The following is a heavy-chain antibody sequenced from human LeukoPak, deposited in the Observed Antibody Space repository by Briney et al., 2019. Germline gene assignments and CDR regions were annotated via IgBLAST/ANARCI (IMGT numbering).Heavy chain of an antibody. CDR1: GYSFTSYW. CDR3: ARFRGSYSGVPVGFDY. CDR2: VYPGDSDT. Sequence: LGESLKISCKGSGYSFTSYWIGWVRQMPGKGLEWMGIVYPGDSDTRYSPSFQGQATISADKSISTAYLQWSSLKASDTAMYYCARFRGSYSGVPVGFDYWGQGTLVTVSS. J-gene: IGHJ4*02. D-gene: IGHD1-26*01. V-gene: IGHV5-51*01.